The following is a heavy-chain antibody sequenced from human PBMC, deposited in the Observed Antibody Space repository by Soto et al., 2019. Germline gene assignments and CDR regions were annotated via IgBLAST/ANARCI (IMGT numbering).Heavy chain of an antibody. V-gene: IGHV4-31*03. D-gene: IGHD2-15*01. CDR3: ATLPPRIVVVMTDLPT. CDR2: IYYSGST. CDR1: GGSISSGGYY. Sequence: SETLSLTCTVSGGSISSGGYYWSWIRQHPGKGLEWIGYIYYSGSTYYNPSLKSRVTISVDTSKNQFSLKLSSVTAADTAVYYCATLPPRIVVVMTDLPTWGQGTLVTSPQ. J-gene: IGHJ5*02.